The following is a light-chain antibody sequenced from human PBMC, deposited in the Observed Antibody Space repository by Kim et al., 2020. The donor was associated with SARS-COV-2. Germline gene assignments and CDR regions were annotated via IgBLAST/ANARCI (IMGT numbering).Light chain of an antibody. CDR1: QSVGLW. V-gene: IGKV1-5*03. Sequence: PASVGDTVTISCRASQSVGLWLAWYQQKPGQVPKLLMDKSSELRPGVPSRFVGGGSGTHFTLTITSLQPSDFAVYYCQQYGTHSTFGPGTKVDIK. J-gene: IGKJ1*01. CDR2: KSS. CDR3: QQYGTHST.